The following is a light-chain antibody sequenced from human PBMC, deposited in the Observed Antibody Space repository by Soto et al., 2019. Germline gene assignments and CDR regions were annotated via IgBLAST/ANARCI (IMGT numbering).Light chain of an antibody. CDR2: DVS. CDR1: SSDVGGYNY. Sequence: QSALTQPRSVSGSPGQSVTISCTGTSSDVGGYNYVSWYRQHPGKAPKVMIYDVSKRPSGVPDRFSGSKSGNTASLTISGLQAEDEADYYCCSYAGSDVVFGGGTKLTVL. CDR3: CSYAGSDVV. V-gene: IGLV2-11*01. J-gene: IGLJ2*01.